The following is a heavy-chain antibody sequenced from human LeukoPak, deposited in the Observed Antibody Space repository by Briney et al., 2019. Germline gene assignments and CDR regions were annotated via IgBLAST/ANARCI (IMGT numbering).Heavy chain of an antibody. CDR1: GFTFSSYS. J-gene: IGHJ3*02. Sequence: GGSLRLSCAASGFTFSSYSMNWVRQAPGKGLEWVSSISSSSSYIYYADSVKGRFTISRDNAKNSLYLQMNSLRAEDTAVYYCARDRTNRYSYGYVGSDAFDIWGQGTMVTVSS. CDR3: ARDRTNRYSYGYVGSDAFDI. CDR2: ISSSSSYI. V-gene: IGHV3-21*01. D-gene: IGHD5-18*01.